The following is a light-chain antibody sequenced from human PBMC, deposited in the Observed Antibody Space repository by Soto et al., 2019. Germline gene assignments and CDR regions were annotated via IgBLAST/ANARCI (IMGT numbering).Light chain of an antibody. CDR1: QSVSSSY. CDR2: GAS. J-gene: IGKJ1*01. Sequence: EIVLTQSPGTLSLSPLDTATLSCMASQSVSSSYLVWYQQKPGQAPRLLIYGASSRATGIPDRFSGSGSGTDFTLTISRLEPEDFAVYYCQQRSNWPRTFGQGTKVDIK. CDR3: QQRSNWPRT. V-gene: IGKV3D-20*02.